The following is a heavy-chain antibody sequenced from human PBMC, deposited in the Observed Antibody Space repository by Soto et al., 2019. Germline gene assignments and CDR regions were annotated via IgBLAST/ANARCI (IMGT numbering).Heavy chain of an antibody. Sequence: PGESLKISCKGSGYSFTSYWIGWVRQMPGKGLEWMGIIYPGDSDTRYSPSFQGQVTNSAVKSISTACLQWSSLKASDTAMYYCAKSYYDFWSGPPMVGMDVWGQGTTVTVSS. D-gene: IGHD3-3*01. CDR3: AKSYYDFWSGPPMVGMDV. CDR1: GYSFTSYW. CDR2: IYPGDSDT. V-gene: IGHV5-51*01. J-gene: IGHJ6*02.